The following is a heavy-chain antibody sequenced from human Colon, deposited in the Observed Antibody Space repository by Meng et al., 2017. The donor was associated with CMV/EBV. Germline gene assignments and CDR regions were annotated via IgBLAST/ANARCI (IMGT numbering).Heavy chain of an antibody. CDR2: IIPILSLA. CDR3: VRDLGDYFDY. Sequence: SCKTSGDTFSTYAISWVRLAPGQGLEWIGGIIPILSLANYAHKFQDRVTITADKSTNTSYMELSSLRSDDTAVYYCVRDLGDYFDYCGQGTLVTVSS. V-gene: IGHV1-69*10. J-gene: IGHJ4*02. CDR1: GDTFSTYA.